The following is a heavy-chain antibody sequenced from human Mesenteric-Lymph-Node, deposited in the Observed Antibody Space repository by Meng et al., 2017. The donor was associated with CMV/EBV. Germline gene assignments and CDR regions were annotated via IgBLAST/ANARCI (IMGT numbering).Heavy chain of an antibody. J-gene: IGHJ6*02. CDR3: ARGQEYCSSTSCYNSGGGMDV. CDR2: INPSGGST. D-gene: IGHD2-2*02. CDR1: GYTFTSYY. Sequence: ASVKVSCKASGYTFTSYYMHWVRQAPGQGLEWMGIINPSGGSTSYAQKFQGRVTITRNTSISTAYMELSSLRSEDTAVYYCARGQEYCSSTSCYNSGGGMDVWGQGTTVTVSS. V-gene: IGHV1-46*01.